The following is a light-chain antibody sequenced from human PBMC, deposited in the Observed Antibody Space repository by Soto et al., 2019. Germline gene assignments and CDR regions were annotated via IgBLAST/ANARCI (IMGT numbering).Light chain of an antibody. CDR3: SSYAGSNLWV. J-gene: IGLJ3*02. CDR1: SSDVGNYKY. V-gene: IGLV2-8*01. Sequence: QSALTQFPSASGSPGQSVTISCTGTSSDVGNYKYVSWYQQHPGKAPKLMIYEVSKRPSGVPDRFSGSKSGNTASLTVSGLQVEDEADYYCSSYAGSNLWVFGGGTKLTVL. CDR2: EVS.